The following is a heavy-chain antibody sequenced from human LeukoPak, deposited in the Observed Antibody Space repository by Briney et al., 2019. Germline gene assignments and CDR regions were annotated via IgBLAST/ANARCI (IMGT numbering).Heavy chain of an antibody. V-gene: IGHV3-23*01. CDR1: GFPFSSYA. CDR2: ITNSGGTT. CDR3: AKGASYFDY. Sequence: GGSLRLSCAASGFPFSSYAMSWVRQAPGKGLEWVSPITNSGGTTYYADSVKGRFTISRDNSKNTLYLRMNSLRAEDTAVYYCAKGASYFDYWGQGTLVTVSS. J-gene: IGHJ4*02.